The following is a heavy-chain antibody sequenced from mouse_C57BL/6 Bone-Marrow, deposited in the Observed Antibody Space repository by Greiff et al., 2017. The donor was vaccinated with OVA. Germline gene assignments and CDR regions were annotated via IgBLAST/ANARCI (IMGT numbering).Heavy chain of an antibody. V-gene: IGHV7-3*01. CDR3: ARYPMVTTDAMDY. CDR2: IRNKANGYTT. Sequence: EVMLVESGGGLVQPGGSLSLSCAASGFTFTDYYMSWVRQPPGKALEWLGFIRNKANGYTTEYSASVKGRFTISRDNSQSILYLQMNALRAEDSATYYCARYPMVTTDAMDYWGQGTSVTVSS. CDR1: GFTFTDYY. J-gene: IGHJ4*01. D-gene: IGHD2-2*01.